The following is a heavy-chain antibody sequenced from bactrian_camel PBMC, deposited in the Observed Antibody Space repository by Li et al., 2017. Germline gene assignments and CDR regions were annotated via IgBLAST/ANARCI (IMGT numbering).Heavy chain of an antibody. Sequence: HVQLVESGGKVVQADGSLRLSCRSNVYTSGFWCMAWFRQGKGEQGEGVATIDKDGRTTLTDSVKGRFTISKDNAKNTLYLQMNSLKPEDTAMYYCAAGGLNPTWYGGSWCADFDYWGQGTQVTVS. D-gene: IGHD6*01. V-gene: IGHV3S53*01. J-gene: IGHJ6*01. CDR2: IDKDGRT. CDR1: VYTSGFWC. CDR3: AAGGLNPTWYGGSWCADFDY.